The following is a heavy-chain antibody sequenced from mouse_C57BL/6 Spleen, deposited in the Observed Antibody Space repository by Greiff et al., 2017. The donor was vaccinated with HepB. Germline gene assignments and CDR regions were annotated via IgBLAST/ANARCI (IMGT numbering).Heavy chain of an antibody. CDR3: ARVTGNLYFDY. V-gene: IGHV5-15*01. CDR2: ISNLAYSI. Sequence: EVQRVESGGGLVQPGGSLKLSCAASGFTFSDYGMAWVRQAPRKGPEWVAFISNLAYSIYYADTVTGRFTISRENAKNTLYLEMSSLRSEDTAMYYCARVTGNLYFDYWGQGTTLTVSS. J-gene: IGHJ2*01. D-gene: IGHD4-1*01. CDR1: GFTFSDYG.